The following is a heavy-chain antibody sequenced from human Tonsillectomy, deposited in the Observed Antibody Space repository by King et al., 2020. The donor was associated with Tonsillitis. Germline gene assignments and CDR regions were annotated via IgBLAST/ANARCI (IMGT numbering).Heavy chain of an antibody. D-gene: IGHD3/OR15-3a*01. CDR3: AKDGYGDFFSY. V-gene: IGHV4-4*07. Sequence: QLQESGPGLVKPSETLSLTCIVSGGSISSYYWNWIRQPAGKGLEWIGRISASGNTNYNPSLKSRVTMSLDTSRNQFSLRLTSVTAADTAVYYCAKDGYGDFFSYWGQGTLVSVSS. CDR2: ISASGNT. J-gene: IGHJ4*02. CDR1: GGSISSYY.